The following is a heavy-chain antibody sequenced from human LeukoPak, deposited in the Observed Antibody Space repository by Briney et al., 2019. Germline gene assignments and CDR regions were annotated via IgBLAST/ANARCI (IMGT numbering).Heavy chain of an antibody. CDR1: GFTFSSFA. J-gene: IGHJ4*02. V-gene: IGHV3-30*04. CDR2: ISYDGSNK. CDR3: ASGKSNYDFWSGSSSLFDY. Sequence: GGSLRLSCAASGFTFSSFAMHWVRQAPGKGLEWVAVISYDGSNKYYADSVKGRFTISRDNSKNTLYLQMNSLRAEDTAVYYCASGKSNYDFWSGSSSLFDYWGQGTLVTVSS. D-gene: IGHD3-3*01.